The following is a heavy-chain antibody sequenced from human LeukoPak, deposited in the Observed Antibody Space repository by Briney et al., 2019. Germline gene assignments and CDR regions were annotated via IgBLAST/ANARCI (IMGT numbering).Heavy chain of an antibody. CDR3: ARVHQDY. Sequence: SETLSLTCAVYGGSFSGYYWSWIRQPPGKGLEWIGEINHSGSTNYNPSLKSRVTISVDTSKNQFSLKLSSVTAADMAVYYCARVHQDYWGQGTLVTVSS. CDR2: INHSGST. V-gene: IGHV4-34*01. CDR1: GGSFSGYY. J-gene: IGHJ4*02.